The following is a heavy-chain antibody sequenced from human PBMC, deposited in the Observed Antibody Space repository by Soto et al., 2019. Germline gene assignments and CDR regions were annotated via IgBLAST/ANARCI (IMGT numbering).Heavy chain of an antibody. Sequence: WGAKRRPWRAAGGTSRGHGRSRVRKAPRKGPASVSALTSCGGTTYYAASLKGRFTISRHNPKNTLYLHMNSLIVEDTAVYYCAKVMGGWVTQFYFDYWGQGALVTVSS. CDR1: GGTSRGHG. D-gene: IGHD2-21*02. CDR3: AKVMGGWVTQFYFDY. CDR2: LTSCGGTT. J-gene: IGHJ4*02. V-gene: IGHV3-23*01.